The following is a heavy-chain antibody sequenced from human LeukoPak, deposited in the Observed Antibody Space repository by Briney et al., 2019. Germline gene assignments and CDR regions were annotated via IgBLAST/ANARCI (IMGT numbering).Heavy chain of an antibody. CDR1: GFTFSSYE. CDR3: ARDSHYYDSSGLNY. Sequence: PGGSLRLSCAASGFTFSSYEMNWVRQAPGKGLEWVSYISTSGSTIYYADSVKGRFTISRDNAKNSLYLQMNSLRAEDTAVYYCARDSHYYDSSGLNYWGQGTLVTVSS. J-gene: IGHJ4*02. V-gene: IGHV3-48*03. CDR2: ISTSGSTI. D-gene: IGHD3-22*01.